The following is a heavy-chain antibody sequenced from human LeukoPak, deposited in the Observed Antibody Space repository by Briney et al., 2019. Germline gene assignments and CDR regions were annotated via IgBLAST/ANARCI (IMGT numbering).Heavy chain of an antibody. CDR2: ISAYNGNT. CDR3: ARGNPYYDFWSGYSTGWYFDL. J-gene: IGHJ2*01. V-gene: IGHV1-18*01. CDR1: GYTFTSYG. D-gene: IGHD3-3*01. Sequence: ASVKVSCKASGYTFTSYGISWVRQAPGQGLEWMGWISAYNGNTNYAQKLQGRVTMTTDTSTSTAYMELRSLRSDDTAVYYCARGNPYYDFWSGYSTGWYFDLWGRGTLVTVSS.